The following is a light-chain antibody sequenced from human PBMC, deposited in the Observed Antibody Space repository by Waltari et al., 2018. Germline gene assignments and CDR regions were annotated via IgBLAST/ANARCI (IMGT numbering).Light chain of an antibody. V-gene: IGLV3-21*04. CDR2: YNT. J-gene: IGLJ2*01. Sequence: SYVLTQPPSMSVAPGKTARNTCGGSNIGGKSVQWYQQKPGQAPVLVMHYNTDRPSGIPGRFSGSNSGNTATLTINRVEAGDEADYYCQVWGDDSGPYVIFGGGTKLTVL. CDR1: NIGGKS. CDR3: QVWGDDSGPYVI.